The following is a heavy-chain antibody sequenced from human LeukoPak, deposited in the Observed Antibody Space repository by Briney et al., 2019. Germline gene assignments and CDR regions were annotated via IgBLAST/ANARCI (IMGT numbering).Heavy chain of an antibody. V-gene: IGHV4-34*01. CDR1: GGSFSGYY. J-gene: IGHJ6*03. CDR2: INHSGST. D-gene: IGHD3-16*01. CDR3: GRGPAGWGYYYMDV. Sequence: SETLSLTCAVYGGSFSGYYWSWIRQPPGKGLEWIGEINHSGSTNYNPSPKSRVTISVDTSKNQFSLKLSSVTAADTAVYYYGRGPAGWGYYYMDVWGKGSTVTVSS.